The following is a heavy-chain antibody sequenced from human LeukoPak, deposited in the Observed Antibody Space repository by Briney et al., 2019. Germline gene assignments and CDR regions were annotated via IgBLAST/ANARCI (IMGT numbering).Heavy chain of an antibody. J-gene: IGHJ4*02. CDR2: IYYSGST. Sequence: SDTLSLTCTVSGDSISLIGYYWGWIRQPPGKGLEWIGTIYYSGSTYYKPSLKSRVTISVDTSKNQFSLKVNSVTAADTAVYFCARHQPTALTTIDYWGQGTLVTVSS. D-gene: IGHD4-11*01. CDR3: ARHQPTALTTIDY. V-gene: IGHV4-39*01. CDR1: GDSISLIGYY.